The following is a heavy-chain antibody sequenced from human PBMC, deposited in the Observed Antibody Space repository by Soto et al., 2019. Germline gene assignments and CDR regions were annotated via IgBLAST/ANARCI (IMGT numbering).Heavy chain of an antibody. V-gene: IGHV3-74*01. CDR1: GFTFSTYW. J-gene: IGHJ4*02. D-gene: IGHD3-10*01. CDR3: AGDLVSGSGSLGH. Sequence: EVQLVESGGGIVQPGGSLRLSGVASGFTFSTYWMHWVRQAPGKGLVWVSRIRGDGNDANYADSVRGRFSISRDNAKSTLYLQMNSLRAEDTAVYYCAGDLVSGSGSLGHWGQGTLVTVSS. CDR2: IRGDGNDA.